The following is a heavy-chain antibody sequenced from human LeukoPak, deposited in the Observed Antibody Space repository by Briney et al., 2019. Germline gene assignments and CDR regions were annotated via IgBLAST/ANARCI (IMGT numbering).Heavy chain of an antibody. CDR1: GGSISSSY. V-gene: IGHV4-59*01. CDR3: ARGVPPEYYFDY. CDR2: ICYSEST. D-gene: IGHD1-14*01. J-gene: IGHJ4*02. Sequence: SETLSLTCTVSGGSISSSYWSWIRQPPRKGLEWIGYICYSESTNYNPSLNSRVTISVDTSKNQFSLKLSSVTAADTAVYYCARGVPPEYYFDYWGQGTLVTVSS.